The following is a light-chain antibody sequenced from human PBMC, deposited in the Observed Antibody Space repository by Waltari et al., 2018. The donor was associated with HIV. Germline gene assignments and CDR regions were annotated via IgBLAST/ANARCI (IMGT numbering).Light chain of an antibody. CDR2: DDS. Sequence: SYVLAQPPSVSVAPGQTARITCGGDNIGSQSVHWYQQEPGQAPLLVVYDDSDRPSGIPERFSGSNSGNTATLTISRVEAGDEADYYCQVWDSSSDDWVFGGGTKVTVL. CDR1: NIGSQS. CDR3: QVWDSSSDDWV. V-gene: IGLV3-21*02. J-gene: IGLJ3*02.